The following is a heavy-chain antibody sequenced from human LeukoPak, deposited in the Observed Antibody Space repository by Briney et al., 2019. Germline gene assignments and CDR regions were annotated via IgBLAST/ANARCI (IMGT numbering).Heavy chain of an antibody. J-gene: IGHJ4*02. CDR2: INPNSGGT. CDR1: GYTFTGYY. V-gene: IGHV1-2*06. Sequence: GASVKVSCKASGYTFTGYYMHWVRQAPGQGLEWMGRINPNSGGTNYAQKFQGRVTMTTDTSTNTAYMELRGLRSDDTAIYYCARREGRSASPFFFDSWGQGTLVTVSS. CDR3: ARREGRSASPFFFDS. D-gene: IGHD6-6*01.